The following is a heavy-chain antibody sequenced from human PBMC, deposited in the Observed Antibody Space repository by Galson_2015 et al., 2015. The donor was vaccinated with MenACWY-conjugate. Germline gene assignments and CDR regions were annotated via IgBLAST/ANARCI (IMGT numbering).Heavy chain of an antibody. Sequence: QSGAEVKKPGESLKISCKASGYNFITYWIGWVRQVPGKGLEWVGLIDPSNSNIRYSPPFQGQVTISADKSISTAYLQWSSLKASDTAMYYCARHPPGGRGMDVWGQGTTVT. CDR1: GYNFITYW. J-gene: IGHJ6*02. CDR3: ARHPPGGRGMDV. CDR2: IDPSNSNI. D-gene: IGHD1-26*01. V-gene: IGHV5-51*01.